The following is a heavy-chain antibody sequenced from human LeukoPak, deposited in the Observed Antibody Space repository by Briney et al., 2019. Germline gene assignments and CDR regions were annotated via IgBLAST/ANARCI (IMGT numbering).Heavy chain of an antibody. CDR3: ARARGWLQPIDAFDI. CDR2: INPSGGST. D-gene: IGHD5-24*01. CDR1: GYTFTRHY. Sequence: ASVKVSCKASGYTFTRHYMHWVRQAPGQGLEWMGIINPSGGSTSYAQKFQGRVTMTRDMSTSTVYMELSSLRSEDTAVYYCARARGWLQPIDAFDIWGQGTMVTVSS. V-gene: IGHV1-46*01. J-gene: IGHJ3*02.